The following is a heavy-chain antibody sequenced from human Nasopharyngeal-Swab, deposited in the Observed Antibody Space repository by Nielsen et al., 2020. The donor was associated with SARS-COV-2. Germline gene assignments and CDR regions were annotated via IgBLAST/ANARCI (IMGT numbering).Heavy chain of an antibody. CDR1: GFTFSSSA. Sequence: GGSLRLSCAASGFTFSSSAIHWVRQAPGKGLEWVAVISYDGSNKYFADSVKGRFTIPRDNSKNTLYLQMNSLRAEDTAVYYCASPPLDSSGYYYGFHYWGRGTLVTVSS. J-gene: IGHJ4*02. V-gene: IGHV3-30-3*01. CDR2: ISYDGSNK. D-gene: IGHD3-22*01. CDR3: ASPPLDSSGYYYGFHY.